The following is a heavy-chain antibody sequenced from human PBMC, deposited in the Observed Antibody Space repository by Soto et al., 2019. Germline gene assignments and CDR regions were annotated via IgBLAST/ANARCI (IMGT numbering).Heavy chain of an antibody. CDR2: IIPIFGTA. J-gene: IGHJ6*02. D-gene: IGHD6-6*01. CDR1: GGTFSSYA. V-gene: IGHV1-69*13. CDR3: ARALYCSSRLDHYYYYGREV. Sequence: SVKVSCKASGGTFSSYAISWVRQAPGQGLEWMGGIIPIFGTANYAQKFQGRVTITADESTSTAYMELSSLRSEDTAVYYCARALYCSSRLDHYYYYGREVGGQGTTVTVS.